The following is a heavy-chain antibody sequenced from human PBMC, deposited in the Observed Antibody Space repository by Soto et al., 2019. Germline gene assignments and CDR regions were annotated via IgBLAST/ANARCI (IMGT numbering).Heavy chain of an antibody. D-gene: IGHD5-18*01. CDR1: GGSISSYY. CDR3: ASGYSSVFDY. CDR2: IYYSGST. Sequence: QVQLQESGPGLVKPSETLSLTCTVSGGSISSYYWSWIRQPPGKGLEWIGYIYYSGSTNYNPSLESRVTISVDTSKNQFSLKLSSVTAADTAVYYCASGYSSVFDYWGQGTLVTVSS. J-gene: IGHJ4*02. V-gene: IGHV4-59*01.